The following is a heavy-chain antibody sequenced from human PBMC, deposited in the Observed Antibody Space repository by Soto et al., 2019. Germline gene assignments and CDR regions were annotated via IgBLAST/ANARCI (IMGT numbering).Heavy chain of an antibody. CDR3: ARSVLRFLEWRYYYGMDV. V-gene: IGHV1-69*12. Sequence: QVQLVQSGAEVKKPGSSVKVSCKASRGTFSSYAISWVRQAPGQGLEWMGGIIPIFGTANYAQKFQGRVTITADASTSTAYMELSSLRSEDTAVYYCARSVLRFLEWRYYYGMDVWGQGTTVTVSS. D-gene: IGHD3-3*01. CDR1: RGTFSSYA. CDR2: IIPIFGTA. J-gene: IGHJ6*02.